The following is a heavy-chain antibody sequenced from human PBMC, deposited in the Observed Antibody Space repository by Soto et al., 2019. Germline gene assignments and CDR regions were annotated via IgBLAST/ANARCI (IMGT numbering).Heavy chain of an antibody. CDR1: GYSFITSYH. V-gene: IGHV1-46*01. CDR2: INPTGSMT. Sequence: QVQLVQSGAEVKKPGASVKVSGKASGYSFITSYHMHWVRQAPGQGLEWMGIINPTGSMTRYSQKFQGRLTMTRDTSTATDYMELSNLTSEDTAVYLCARDTGYDHDAFDIWGQGTRVTVSS. D-gene: IGHD5-12*01. CDR3: ARDTGYDHDAFDI. J-gene: IGHJ3*02.